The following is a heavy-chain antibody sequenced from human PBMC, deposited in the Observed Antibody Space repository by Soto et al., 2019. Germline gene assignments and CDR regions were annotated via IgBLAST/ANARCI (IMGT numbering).Heavy chain of an antibody. CDR2: IIPIFGTA. J-gene: IGHJ6*02. V-gene: IGHV1-69*13. CDR3: ARGVRSYYYYGMDV. D-gene: IGHD6-13*01. Sequence: GASVKVSCKASGGTFSSYAISWVRQAPGQGLEWMGGIIPIFGTANYAQKFQGRVTITADESTSTAYMELSSLRSEDTAVYYCARGVRSYYYYGMDVWGQGTTVTVSS. CDR1: GGTFSSYA.